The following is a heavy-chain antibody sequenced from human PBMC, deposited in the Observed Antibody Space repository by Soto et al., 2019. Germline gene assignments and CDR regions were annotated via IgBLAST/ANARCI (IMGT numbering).Heavy chain of an antibody. CDR2: IYYSGST. J-gene: IGHJ4*02. CDR3: ARVLDYYGSGYGY. D-gene: IGHD3-10*01. Sequence: QVQLQESGPGLVKPSQTLSLTCTVSGGSISSGGYYWSWIRQHPGKGLEWIGYIYYSGSTYYNPSLKSRVXXSXDXXKNQFSLKLSSVTAADTAVYYCARVLDYYGSGYGYWGQGTLVTVSS. CDR1: GGSISSGGYY. V-gene: IGHV4-31*03.